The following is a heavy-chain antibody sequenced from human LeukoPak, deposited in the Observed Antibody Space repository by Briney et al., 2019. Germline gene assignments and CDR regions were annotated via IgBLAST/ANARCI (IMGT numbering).Heavy chain of an antibody. J-gene: IGHJ5*02. CDR3: AKEQRGYTGYAVGSWFDP. CDR2: ISGSGGST. D-gene: IGHD5-12*01. Sequence: PGGSLRLSCAASGFSFSSYGMSWVRQAPGKGLEWVSGISGSGGSTYYADSVKGRFTISRDNSKNTLYLQMNSLRDEDTAVYYCAKEQRGYTGYAVGSWFDPWGQGTLVTVSS. V-gene: IGHV3-23*01. CDR1: GFSFSSYG.